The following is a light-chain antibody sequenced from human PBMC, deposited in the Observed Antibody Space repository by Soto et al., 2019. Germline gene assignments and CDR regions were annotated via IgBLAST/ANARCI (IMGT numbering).Light chain of an antibody. J-gene: IGKJ1*01. Sequence: EIVLTQSPGTLSLSPGERATLTCRASQSVSSNYLAWFQQRPGQPPRLLSSGAYSRATGIPDRFSGSGSGTDYTLNISRLEPEDFAVYHCQQYGGATCTFGQGTKVEIK. CDR3: QQYGGATCT. V-gene: IGKV3-20*01. CDR1: QSVSSNY. CDR2: GAY.